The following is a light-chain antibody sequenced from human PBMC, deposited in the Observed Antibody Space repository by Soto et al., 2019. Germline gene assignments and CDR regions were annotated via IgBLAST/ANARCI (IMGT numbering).Light chain of an antibody. Sequence: EIVLTQSPATLSLSPGERATLSCRASQSVSTYLAWYQQKPGQAPRLLIYDASNRATGIPARFSGSGSGTDFTLTISSLEPEDFAVYYCQQRSNWPPTWTFGQGIKVEI. CDR3: QQRSNWPPTWT. CDR2: DAS. CDR1: QSVSTY. V-gene: IGKV3-11*01. J-gene: IGKJ1*01.